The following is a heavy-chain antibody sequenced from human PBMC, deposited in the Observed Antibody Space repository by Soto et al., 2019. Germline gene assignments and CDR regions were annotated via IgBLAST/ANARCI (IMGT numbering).Heavy chain of an antibody. J-gene: IGHJ5*02. CDR3: AKGQGAVDGVRDWFDP. Sequence: QVQLVESGGGVVQPGRSLRLSCAASGFTFSSYGMHWVRQAPGKGLEWVAVISYDGSNKYYADSVKGRFTISRDNSKNTLYLQMNSLRAEDTAVYYCAKGQGAVDGVRDWFDPWGQGTLVTVSS. V-gene: IGHV3-30*18. D-gene: IGHD6-19*01. CDR1: GFTFSSYG. CDR2: ISYDGSNK.